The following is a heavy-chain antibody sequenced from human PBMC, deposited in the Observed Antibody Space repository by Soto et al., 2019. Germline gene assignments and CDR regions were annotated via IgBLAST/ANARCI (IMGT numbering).Heavy chain of an antibody. CDR3: TSHSSSRPYYFDY. CDR1: GGSISSGGYS. D-gene: IGHD6-13*01. J-gene: IGHJ4*02. CDR2: IYHSGST. V-gene: IGHV4-30-2*01. Sequence: SETLSLTCAVSGGSISSGGYSWSWIRQPPGKGLEWIGYIYHSGSTYYNPSLKSRVTISVDRSKNQFSLKLSSVTAADTAVYYCTSHSSSRPYYFDYWGQGTLVTVSS.